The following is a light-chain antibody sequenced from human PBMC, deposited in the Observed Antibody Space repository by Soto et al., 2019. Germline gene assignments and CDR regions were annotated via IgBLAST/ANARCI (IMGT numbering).Light chain of an antibody. CDR1: SSNIGRDT. J-gene: IGLJ3*02. Sequence: QSVLTQPPSASGTPGQRVTISCSGSSSNIGRDTVNWYQQLPGTAPKLLIYSNNQRPSGVPDRFSGSKFGTSASLAISGLQSEDEADYYCATWDGSLNGWVFGGGTKLTVL. V-gene: IGLV1-44*01. CDR2: SNN. CDR3: ATWDGSLNGWV.